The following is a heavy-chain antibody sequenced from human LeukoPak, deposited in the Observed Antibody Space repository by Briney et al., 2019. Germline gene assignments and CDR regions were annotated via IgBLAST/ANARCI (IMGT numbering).Heavy chain of an antibody. V-gene: IGHV3-23*01. D-gene: IGHD3-10*01. Sequence: PGGSLRLSCAASGFTFSSYAMSWVRQAPGKGLEWFSAISGSGGSTYYADSVKGRFTISRDNSKNTLYLQMNSLRAEDTAVYYCAKVLTYYYGSGSYFDYWGQGTMVTVSS. CDR2: ISGSGGST. J-gene: IGHJ3*01. CDR1: GFTFSSYA. CDR3: AKVLTYYYGSGSYFDY.